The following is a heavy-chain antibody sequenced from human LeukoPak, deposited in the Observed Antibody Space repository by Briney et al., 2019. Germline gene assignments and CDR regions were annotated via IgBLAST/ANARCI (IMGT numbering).Heavy chain of an antibody. V-gene: IGHV4-59*01. CDR1: GGSISSYY. CDR3: ARVRYSSSWAPDY. D-gene: IGHD6-13*01. Sequence: SETLSLTCTVSGGSISSYYWSWIRQPPGKGLGWIGYIYYSGSTDYNPSLKSRVTISVDTSKNQFPLKLSSVTAADTAVYYCARVRYSSSWAPDYWGQGTLVTVSS. CDR2: IYYSGST. J-gene: IGHJ4*02.